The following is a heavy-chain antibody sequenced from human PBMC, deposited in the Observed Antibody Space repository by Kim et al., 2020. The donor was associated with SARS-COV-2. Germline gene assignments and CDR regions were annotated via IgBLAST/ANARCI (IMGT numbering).Heavy chain of an antibody. Sequence: SETLSLTCTVSGGSISSGGYYWSWIRQHPGKGLEWIGYIYYSGSTYYNPSLKSRVTISVDTSKNQFSLKLSSVTAADTAVYYCARGQGIAAAGLFYWGQGTLVTVSS. CDR1: GGSISSGGYY. V-gene: IGHV4-31*03. CDR2: IYYSGST. D-gene: IGHD6-13*01. CDR3: ARGQGIAAAGLFY. J-gene: IGHJ4*02.